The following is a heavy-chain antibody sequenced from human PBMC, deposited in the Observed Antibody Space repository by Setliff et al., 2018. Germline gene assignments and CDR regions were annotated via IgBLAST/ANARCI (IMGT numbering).Heavy chain of an antibody. D-gene: IGHD6-6*01. CDR1: GYSISSAYY. V-gene: IGHV4-38-2*01. Sequence: SETLSLTCAVSGYSISSAYYWGWIRQTPGKGLEWIGSIFHSGRSYYNPSLKSRVTMSVDTSKSQFSLTVTSVTAADTAMYYCARGRNVAARLLDSWGQGTLVTVSS. CDR2: IFHSGRS. CDR3: ARGRNVAARLLDS. J-gene: IGHJ4*02.